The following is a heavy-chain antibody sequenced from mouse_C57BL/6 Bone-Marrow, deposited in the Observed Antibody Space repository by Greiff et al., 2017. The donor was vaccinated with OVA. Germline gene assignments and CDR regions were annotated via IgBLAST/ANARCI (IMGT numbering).Heavy chain of an antibody. J-gene: IGHJ2*01. D-gene: IGHD1-1*01. CDR2: IYPRDGST. CDR3: AREREYYYGSSYPYYFDY. Sequence: VQLQQSDAELVKPGASVKISCKVSGYTFTDHTIHWMKQRPEQGLEWIGYIYPRDGSTKYNEKFKGKATLTADNSSSTAYMQLNSLTSEDSAVYFCAREREYYYGSSYPYYFDYWGQGTTLTVSS. CDR1: GYTFTDHT. V-gene: IGHV1-78*01.